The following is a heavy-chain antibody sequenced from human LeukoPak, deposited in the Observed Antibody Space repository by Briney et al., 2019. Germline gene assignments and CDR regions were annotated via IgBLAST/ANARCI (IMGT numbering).Heavy chain of an antibody. CDR3: ARDLVGGGYYD. Sequence: GGSLRLSCAASGFTLSSSWMRWVRPASGKGLQWVANIRGDGGQSGYVDSVEGRFTISRDNAKYSLYVQMNSLRVEDTAIYFCARDLVGGGYYDWGQGTLVTVSS. V-gene: IGHV3-7*01. CDR1: GFTLSSSW. D-gene: IGHD3-3*01. CDR2: IRGDGGQS. J-gene: IGHJ4*02.